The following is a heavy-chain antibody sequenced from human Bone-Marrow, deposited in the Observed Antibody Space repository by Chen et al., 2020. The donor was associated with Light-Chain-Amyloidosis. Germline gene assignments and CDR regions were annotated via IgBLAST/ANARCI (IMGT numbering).Heavy chain of an antibody. J-gene: IGHJ3*02. CDR3: AMERITIFGVPPDAFDI. V-gene: IGHV4-38-2*02. CDR1: GYSISSGYY. D-gene: IGHD3-3*01. CDR2: IYHSGST. Sequence: QVQLQESGPGLVKPSETLSLTCTVSGYSISSGYYWGWIRQHPGKGLEWIGSIYHSGSTYYNPSLKSRVTISVDTSKNQFSLKLSSVTAADTAVYYCAMERITIFGVPPDAFDIWGQGTMVTVSS.